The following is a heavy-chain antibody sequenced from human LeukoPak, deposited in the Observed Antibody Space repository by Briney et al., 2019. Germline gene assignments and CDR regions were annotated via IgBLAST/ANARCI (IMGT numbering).Heavy chain of an antibody. CDR2: INTNTGNP. Sequence: ASVKVSCKASGYTFTSYAMNWVRQAPGQGLEWMGWINTNTGNPTYAQGFTGRFVFSLDTSVSTAYLQISSLKAEDTAVYYCARDSSSWGEGEYCFDYWGQGTLVTVSS. CDR3: ARDSSSWGEGEYCFDY. V-gene: IGHV7-4-1*02. CDR1: GYTFTSYA. J-gene: IGHJ4*02. D-gene: IGHD6-13*01.